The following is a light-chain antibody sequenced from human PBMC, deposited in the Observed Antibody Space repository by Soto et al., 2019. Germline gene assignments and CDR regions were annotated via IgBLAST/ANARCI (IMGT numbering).Light chain of an antibody. V-gene: IGLV2-11*01. CDR3: CSYAGNYFI. CDR2: DVS. CDR1: SSDVGGYNY. Sequence: QSALTQPPSVSGSPGQSVAISCTGTSSDVGGYNYVSWYQQHPGKAPRVMIYDVSGRPSGVPDRFSGSKPGNTASLTISGLLAEDEADYYCCSYAGNYFIFGGGTKVTVL. J-gene: IGLJ2*01.